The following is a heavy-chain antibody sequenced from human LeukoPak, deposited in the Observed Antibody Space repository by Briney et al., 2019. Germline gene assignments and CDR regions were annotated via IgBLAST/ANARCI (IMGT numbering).Heavy chain of an antibody. CDR2: ISSSSSYI. CDR1: GFTFSSYS. Sequence: GGSLRLSCAASGFTFSSYSMNWVRQAPGKGLEWVSSISSSSSYIYYADSVKGRFTISRDNAKNSLYLQMNSLRAEDTAVYYCARGIWSGYERVIVTGMDFWGKGTTVTVSS. D-gene: IGHD3-3*01. V-gene: IGHV3-21*01. CDR3: ARGIWSGYERVIVTGMDF. J-gene: IGHJ6*03.